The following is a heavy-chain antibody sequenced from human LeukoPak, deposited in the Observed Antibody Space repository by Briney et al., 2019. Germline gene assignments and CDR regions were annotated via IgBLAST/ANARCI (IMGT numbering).Heavy chain of an antibody. Sequence: PGGSLRLSCAVSGFSFSDFYMSWIRQAPGKGLEWIAYISYSDDTIYYADSVKGRFAISRDNAKNSLYLQMTSLRAEDTAMYYCARDQLTTTGHGFKNWFDPWGQGTLVTVSS. V-gene: IGHV3-11*04. D-gene: IGHD1-14*01. J-gene: IGHJ5*02. CDR2: ISYSDDTI. CDR1: GFSFSDFY. CDR3: ARDQLTTTGHGFKNWFDP.